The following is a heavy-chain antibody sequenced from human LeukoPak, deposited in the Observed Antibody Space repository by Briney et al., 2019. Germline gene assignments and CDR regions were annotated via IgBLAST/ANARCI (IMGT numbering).Heavy chain of an antibody. V-gene: IGHV3-30*04. CDR3: ARESVPYSSSWSQFDS. J-gene: IGHJ4*02. Sequence: PGGSLRLSCAASGFTFSSYAMHWVRQAPGKGLQWVALISYDGSNKYYADSVKGRFTISRDNSKNTLYLQVNSLRAEDTAVYFCARESVPYSSSWSQFDSWGQGTLVTVSS. D-gene: IGHD6-13*01. CDR2: ISYDGSNK. CDR1: GFTFSSYA.